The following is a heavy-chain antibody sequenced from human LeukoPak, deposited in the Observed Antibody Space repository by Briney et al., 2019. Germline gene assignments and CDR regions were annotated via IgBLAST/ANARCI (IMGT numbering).Heavy chain of an antibody. J-gene: IGHJ5*02. CDR2: ISYDGSNK. Sequence: QSGGSLRLSCAASGFTFSSYAMHWVRQAPGKGLEWVAVISYDGSNKYYADSVKGRFTISRDNSKNTLYLQMNSLRAEDTAVYYCAKDNLGGSDNWFDPWGQGTLVTVSS. CDR3: AKDNLGGSDNWFDP. D-gene: IGHD5-12*01. CDR1: GFTFSSYA. V-gene: IGHV3-30-3*01.